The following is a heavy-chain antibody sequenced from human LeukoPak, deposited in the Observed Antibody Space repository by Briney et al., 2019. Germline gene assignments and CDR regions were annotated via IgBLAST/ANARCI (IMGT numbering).Heavy chain of an antibody. CDR3: ARVPHYDILTGYYSNWFDP. CDR2: IYYSGST. Sequence: SETLSLTCTVSGGSISSSSYYWGWIRRPPGKGLEWIGSIYYSGSTYYNPSLKSRVTISVDTSKNQFSLKLSSVTAADTAVYYCARVPHYDILTGYYSNWFDPWGQGTLVTVSS. CDR1: GGSISSSSYY. V-gene: IGHV4-39*07. J-gene: IGHJ5*02. D-gene: IGHD3-9*01.